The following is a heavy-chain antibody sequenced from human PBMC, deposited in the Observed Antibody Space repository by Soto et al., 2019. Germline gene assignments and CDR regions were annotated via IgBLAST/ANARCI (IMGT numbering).Heavy chain of an antibody. Sequence: SETLSLTCTVSGGSISSYYWSWIRQPPGKGLEWIGSIYYSGSTYYNPSLKSRVTISVDTSKNQFSLKLSSVTAADTAVYYCTRLGEYSSSWYGNYYYYYMVVWGKGTTVTVSS. D-gene: IGHD6-13*01. CDR1: GGSISSYY. V-gene: IGHV4-59*08. CDR3: TRLGEYSSSWYGNYYYYYMVV. CDR2: IYYSGST. J-gene: IGHJ6*03.